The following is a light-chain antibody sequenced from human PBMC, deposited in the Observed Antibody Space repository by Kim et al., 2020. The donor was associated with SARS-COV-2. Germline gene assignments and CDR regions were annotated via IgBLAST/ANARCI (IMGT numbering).Light chain of an antibody. V-gene: IGKV3D-15*01. CDR2: GAS. Sequence: LSVSPGESATLSCRASETISTSLAWYQPRSGHVPRLLIHGASTRAAGVPSRFTGRGSGTEFTLTINSLQSEDFAVYYCQQYYNLYTFGQGTKLEI. CDR1: ETISTS. J-gene: IGKJ2*01. CDR3: QQYYNLYT.